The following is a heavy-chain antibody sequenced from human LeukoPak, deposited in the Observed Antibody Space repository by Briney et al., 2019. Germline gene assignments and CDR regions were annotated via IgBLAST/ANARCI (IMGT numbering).Heavy chain of an antibody. CDR2: INPSGGST. J-gene: IGHJ3*02. Sequence: ASVKVSCKASGYTFTGYYMHWVRQAPGQGLEWMGIINPSGGSTSYAQKFQGRVTMTRDTSTSTVYMELSRLRSDDTAVYYCAREYGSGSLDIWGQGTMVTVSS. CDR1: GYTFTGYY. D-gene: IGHD3-10*01. CDR3: AREYGSGSLDI. V-gene: IGHV1-46*01.